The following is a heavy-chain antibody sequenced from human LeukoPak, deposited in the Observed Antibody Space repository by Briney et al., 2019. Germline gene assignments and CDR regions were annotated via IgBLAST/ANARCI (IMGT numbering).Heavy chain of an antibody. CDR3: ARGPHVDTAMALGWFDP. CDR1: GGTFSSYA. V-gene: IGHV1-69*13. CDR2: VFPIFGTA. D-gene: IGHD5-18*01. J-gene: IGHJ5*02. Sequence: ASVKVSCKASGGTFSSYAISWVRQAPGQGLEWMGGVFPIFGTANYAQKFQGRVTITADESTSTAYMELSSLRSEDTAVYYCARGPHVDTAMALGWFDPWGQGTLVTVSS.